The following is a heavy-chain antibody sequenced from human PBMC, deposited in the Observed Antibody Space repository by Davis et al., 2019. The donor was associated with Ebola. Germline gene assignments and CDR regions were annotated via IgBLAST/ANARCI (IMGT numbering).Heavy chain of an antibody. D-gene: IGHD3-22*01. CDR1: GFTFYSYA. CDR3: AKDMIEEGLSSPHPDFQH. Sequence: PAGSLTLSCAASGFTFYSYAMSWVRQAPGKGLAWVSAITCSGSSTYYAGSVKGRFTISRDNSKNTLYLQLNSLRAEDTAVYYCAKDMIEEGLSSPHPDFQHWGQGTLVTVSS. V-gene: IGHV3-23*01. J-gene: IGHJ1*01. CDR2: ITCSGSST.